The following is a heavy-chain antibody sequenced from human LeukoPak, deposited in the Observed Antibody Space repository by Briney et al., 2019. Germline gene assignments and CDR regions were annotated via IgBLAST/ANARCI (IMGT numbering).Heavy chain of an antibody. V-gene: IGHV3-53*01. CDR3: ARDSSRGITMIVD. D-gene: IGHD3-22*01. CDR2: LYSDGTT. J-gene: IGHJ4*02. Sequence: PGGSLRLSCAASGFSVSSNYMTWVRQAPGKGLEWVSVLYSDGTTYYTDSVKGRFTISRDNSKNTLYLQMSSLRAEDSAVYHCARDSSRGITMIVDWGQGTLVTVSS. CDR1: GFSVSSNY.